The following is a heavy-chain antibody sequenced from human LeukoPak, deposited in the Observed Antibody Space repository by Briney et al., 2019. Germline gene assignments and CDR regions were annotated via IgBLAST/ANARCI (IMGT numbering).Heavy chain of an antibody. Sequence: SQTLSLTCAISGDSVSSDSAAWNWIRQSPSRGLEWLGRTYYRSKWYNEYAASVRSRITVNPDTSKNQFSLQLNSVTPEDTAVYHCAREDYGGNSGTYFDYWGQGTLVTVSS. CDR2: TYYRSKWYN. J-gene: IGHJ4*02. V-gene: IGHV6-1*01. CDR3: AREDYGGNSGTYFDY. D-gene: IGHD4-23*01. CDR1: GDSVSSDSAA.